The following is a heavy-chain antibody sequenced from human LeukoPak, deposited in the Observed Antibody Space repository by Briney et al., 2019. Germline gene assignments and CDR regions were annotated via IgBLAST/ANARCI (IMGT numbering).Heavy chain of an antibody. CDR1: GYTFTSYG. J-gene: IGHJ4*02. V-gene: IGHV1-69*13. D-gene: IGHD6-6*01. CDR2: IIPIFGTA. Sequence: ASVKVSCKASGYTFTSYGISWVRQAPGQGLEWMGGIIPIFGTANYAQKFQGRVTITADESTSTAYMELSSLRSEDTAVYYCARVGSSSSWVYWGQGALVTVSS. CDR3: ARVGSSSSWVY.